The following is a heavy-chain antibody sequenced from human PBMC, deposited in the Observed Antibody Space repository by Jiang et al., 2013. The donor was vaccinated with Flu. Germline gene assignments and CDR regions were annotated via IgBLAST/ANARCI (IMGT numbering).Heavy chain of an antibody. V-gene: IGHV4-39*01. CDR2: VYYGST. D-gene: IGHD1-26*01. Sequence: ETLSLTCTVSGDSFTNTNYYWGWIRLPPGKGLEWIGSVYYGSTYYNPSLSSRVTISADTSKKQFSLNLSSVTAADTAVYYCARHRGGRYRGNYYFFDYWGQGTLVTVSS. CDR1: GDSFTNTNYY. CDR3: ARHRGGRYRGNYYFFDY. J-gene: IGHJ4*02.